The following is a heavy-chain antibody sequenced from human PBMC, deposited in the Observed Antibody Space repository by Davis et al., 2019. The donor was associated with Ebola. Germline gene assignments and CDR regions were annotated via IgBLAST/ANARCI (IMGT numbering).Heavy chain of an antibody. D-gene: IGHD6-6*01. Sequence: SETLSLTCTVPGGSISSYYWSWIRQPPGKGLEWIGYIYYSGSTNYNPSLKSRVTISVDTSKNQFSLKLSSVTAADTAVYYCAGLAARSSYYYGMDVWGQGTTVTVSS. V-gene: IGHV4-59*08. CDR3: AGLAARSSYYYGMDV. CDR2: IYYSGST. J-gene: IGHJ6*02. CDR1: GGSISSYY.